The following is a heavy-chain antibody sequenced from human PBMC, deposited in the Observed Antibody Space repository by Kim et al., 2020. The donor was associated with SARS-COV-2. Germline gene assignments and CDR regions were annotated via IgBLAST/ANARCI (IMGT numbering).Heavy chain of an antibody. CDR3: ARELKLLWFGESAWFDP. CDR1: GFTFSDYY. V-gene: IGHV3-11*06. J-gene: IGHJ5*02. Sequence: GGSLRLSCAASGFTFSDYYMSWIRQAPGKGLEWVSYISSSSSYTNYADSVKGRFTISRDNAKNSLYLQMNSLRAEDTAVYYCARELKLLWFGESAWFDPWGQGTLVTVSS. D-gene: IGHD3-10*01. CDR2: ISSSSSYT.